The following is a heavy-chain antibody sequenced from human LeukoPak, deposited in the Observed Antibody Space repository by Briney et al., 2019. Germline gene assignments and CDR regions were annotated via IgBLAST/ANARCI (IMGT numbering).Heavy chain of an antibody. CDR3: ARDSIVVGGYFDY. J-gene: IGHJ4*02. CDR1: GYTFTGYF. V-gene: IGHV1-2*02. D-gene: IGHD2-15*01. CDR2: INPNTGGT. Sequence: ASVKVSCKASGYTFTGYFVHWVRQAPGQGLQWMGWINPNTGGTNYAQKFQGRVTMTRDTSISTAYMELSRLRSDDTAVYYCARDSIVVGGYFDYWGQGTLVTVSS.